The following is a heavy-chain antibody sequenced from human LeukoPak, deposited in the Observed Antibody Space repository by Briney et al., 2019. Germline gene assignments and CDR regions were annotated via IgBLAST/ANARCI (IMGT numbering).Heavy chain of an antibody. D-gene: IGHD2-21*02. CDR1: GFSFSSYA. J-gene: IGHJ4*02. CDR2: ISGDGTRT. V-gene: IGHV3-23*01. CDR3: ARDQPVVVYCGGDCYSDY. Sequence: GGSLRLSCAASGFSFSSYAMTWARQAPVKGLEWVSAISGDGTRTYYADSVKGRFTISRDNAKNSLYLQMNSLRAEDTAVYYCARDQPVVVYCGGDCYSDYWGQGTLVTVSS.